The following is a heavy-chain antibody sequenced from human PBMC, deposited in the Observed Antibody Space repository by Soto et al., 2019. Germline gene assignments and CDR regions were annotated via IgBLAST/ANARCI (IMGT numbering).Heavy chain of an antibody. CDR1: GFTFSSYA. D-gene: IGHD3-10*01. CDR2: ISYDGSNK. CDR3: AKDHIPLWYYYGSGTPYLMDV. Sequence: PGGSLRLSCAASGFTFSSYAMHWVRQAPGKGLEWVAVISYDGSNKYYADSVKGRFTISRDNSKNTLYLQMNSLRAEDTAVYYCAKDHIPLWYYYGSGTPYLMDVWGQGTTVTVSS. V-gene: IGHV3-30-3*01. J-gene: IGHJ6*02.